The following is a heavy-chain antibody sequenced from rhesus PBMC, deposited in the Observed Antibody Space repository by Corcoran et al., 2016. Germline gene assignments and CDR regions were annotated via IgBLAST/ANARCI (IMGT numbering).Heavy chain of an antibody. CDR2: IYGSGGGT. J-gene: IGHJ4*01. D-gene: IGHD4-11*01. Sequence: QVQLQESGPGLVKPSETLSLTCAVSGGSISDDYYWSWIRQPPGKGLEWIGYIYGSGGGTNYNPSLKNRVTISKDTSKNQFSLKLSSVTAADTAVYYCARAAWRSNHYQHWGQGVLVTVSS. V-gene: IGHV4-106*01. CDR3: ARAAWRSNHYQH. CDR1: GGSISDDYY.